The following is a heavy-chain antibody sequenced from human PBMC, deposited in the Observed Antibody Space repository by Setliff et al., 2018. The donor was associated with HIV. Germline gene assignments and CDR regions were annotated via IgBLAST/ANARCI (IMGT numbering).Heavy chain of an antibody. J-gene: IGHJ4*02. V-gene: IGHV3-21*01. CDR1: GFTFSSYA. D-gene: IGHD6-19*01. Sequence: SCASSGFTFSSYAMAWVRQAPGQGLEWVSSISSRSNYIYYADSLKGRFTISRDNAQNSLYLEMHNLGVDDTAIYYCARDNSGSGWYGHWGQGAVVTVSS. CDR3: ARDNSGSGWYGH. CDR2: ISSRSNYI.